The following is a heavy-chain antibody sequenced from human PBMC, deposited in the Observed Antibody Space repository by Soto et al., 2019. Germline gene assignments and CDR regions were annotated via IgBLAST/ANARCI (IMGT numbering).Heavy chain of an antibody. D-gene: IGHD6-13*01. Sequence: QVQLVESGGGVVQPGRSLRLSCAASGFTFSSYGMHWVRQAPGKGLEWVAGIWYDGSNKYYADSVKGRFTISRDNSKNTMYLQMNSLRAEDTAVYYCARDLEQLLDYWGQGTLVTVSS. V-gene: IGHV3-33*01. CDR1: GFTFSSYG. CDR2: IWYDGSNK. CDR3: ARDLEQLLDY. J-gene: IGHJ4*02.